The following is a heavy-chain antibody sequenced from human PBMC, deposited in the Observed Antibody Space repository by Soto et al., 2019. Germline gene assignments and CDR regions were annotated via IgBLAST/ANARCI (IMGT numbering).Heavy chain of an antibody. Sequence: SETLSLTCAVYGGSFSGYYWSWIRQPPGKGLEWIGEINHSGSTNYNPSLKSRVTISVDTSKNQFSLKLSSVTAADTAVYYCARARTNVALAPSGYSSSWPTRYYYMDVWGKGTTVTVSS. D-gene: IGHD6-13*01. V-gene: IGHV4-34*01. CDR2: INHSGST. CDR1: GGSFSGYY. J-gene: IGHJ6*03. CDR3: ARARTNVALAPSGYSSSWPTRYYYMDV.